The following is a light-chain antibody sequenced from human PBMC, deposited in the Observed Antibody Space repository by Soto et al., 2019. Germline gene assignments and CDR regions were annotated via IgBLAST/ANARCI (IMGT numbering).Light chain of an antibody. CDR2: AAS. Sequence: DIQMTQSPSSLSASVGDRVTITCRASQHISDSLAWYQQKPGKVPKLLIYAASTSQSGVPSRFSGSGSGTDFTLTISSLQPEDVATYFCQKYDSVPLTFGPGTKVEIK. V-gene: IGKV1-27*01. CDR1: QHISDS. J-gene: IGKJ3*01. CDR3: QKYDSVPLT.